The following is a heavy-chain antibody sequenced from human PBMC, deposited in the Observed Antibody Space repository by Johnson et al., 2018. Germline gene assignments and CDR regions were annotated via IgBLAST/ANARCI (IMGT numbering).Heavy chain of an antibody. CDR2: IYYSGST. CDR3: ARDRQGAARAYSDGMDV. Sequence: QVQLQESGPGLVKPSETLSLTCTVSGGSISSYYWSWIRQPPGKGLEWIGYIYYSGSTNYKPPLNSRVTISVDTSKNQFSLKLSSVTAADTAVCYCARDRQGAARAYSDGMDVGGQGTTVTVSS. V-gene: IGHV4-59*01. J-gene: IGHJ6*02. CDR1: GGSISSYY. D-gene: IGHD6-6*01.